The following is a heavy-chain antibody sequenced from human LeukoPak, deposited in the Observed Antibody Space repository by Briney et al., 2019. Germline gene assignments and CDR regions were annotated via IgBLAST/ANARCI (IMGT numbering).Heavy chain of an antibody. CDR1: GYSISSGYY. CDR2: IYHSGST. V-gene: IGHV4-38-2*02. Sequence: SSETLSLTCTVSGYSISSGYYWGWIRQPPGKGLEWIGSIYHSGSTYYNPSLKSRVTISVDTSKNQFSLKLSSVTAADTAVYYCATRWVDSSSWSPGYWGQGTLVTVSS. J-gene: IGHJ4*02. D-gene: IGHD6-13*01. CDR3: ATRWVDSSSWSPGY.